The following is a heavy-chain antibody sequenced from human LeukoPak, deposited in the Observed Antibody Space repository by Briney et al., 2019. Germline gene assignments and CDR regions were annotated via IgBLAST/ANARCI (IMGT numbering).Heavy chain of an antibody. D-gene: IGHD3-10*01. V-gene: IGHV4-4*07. CDR2: IYTSGST. J-gene: IGHJ6*04. Sequence: SETLSLTCTVSGGSISSYYWSWIRQPAGKGLEWIGRIYTSGSTNYNPSLKSRVTISVDTSKNQFSLKLSSVTAADTAVYYCARGYGSGSYHYYYYYGMDVWGKGTTVTVSS. CDR1: GGSISSYY. CDR3: ARGYGSGSYHYYYYYGMDV.